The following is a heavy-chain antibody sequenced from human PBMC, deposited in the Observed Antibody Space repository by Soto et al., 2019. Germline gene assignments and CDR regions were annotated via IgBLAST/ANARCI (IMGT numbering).Heavy chain of an antibody. CDR2: IIPSTGST. D-gene: IGHD6-13*01. V-gene: IGHV1-69*12. CDR1: GGTFSTYA. J-gene: IGHJ4*02. Sequence: QVQLVQSGAEVKQPGSSVKVSCKAFGGTFSTYAVSWVRQASGQGLEWVGGIIPSTGSTNHAQKFQGRVTITADESTRTVYMELTSLRSDDTAVYYCARGGSSSDYWGQGTLVTVSS. CDR3: ARGGSSSDY.